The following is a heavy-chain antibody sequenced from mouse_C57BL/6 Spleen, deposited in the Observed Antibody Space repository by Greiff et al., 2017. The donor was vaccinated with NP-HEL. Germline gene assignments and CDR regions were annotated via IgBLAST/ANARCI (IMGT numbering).Heavy chain of an antibody. CDR3: ARRYYGSLAY. D-gene: IGHD1-1*01. Sequence: VQLQQPGAELVKPGASVKLSCKASGYTFTSYWMQWVKQRPGQGLEWIGEIDPSDSYTNYNQKFKGKATLTVDTSSSTAYMQLSSLTSEDSAVYYCARRYYGSLAYWGQGTLVTVSA. V-gene: IGHV1-50*01. CDR1: GYTFTSYW. J-gene: IGHJ3*01. CDR2: IDPSDSYT.